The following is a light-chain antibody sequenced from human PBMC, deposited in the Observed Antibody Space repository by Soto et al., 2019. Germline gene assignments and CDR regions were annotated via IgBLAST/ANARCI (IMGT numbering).Light chain of an antibody. CDR1: QGIRNE. CDR3: LQDSKYPRT. J-gene: IGKJ1*01. CDR2: AAS. V-gene: IGKV1-6*01. Sequence: AIQMTQSPSSLSASVGDRVTITCRASQGIRNELGWYQQRPGKAPKLLIYAASTLESGVPSRFSASGSGTDFAITISSLRPEDFATYYCLQDSKYPRTFGQGTKVEIK.